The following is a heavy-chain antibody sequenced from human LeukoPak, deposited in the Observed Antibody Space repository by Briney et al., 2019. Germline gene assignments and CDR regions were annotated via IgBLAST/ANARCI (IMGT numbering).Heavy chain of an antibody. V-gene: IGHV3-23*01. CDR1: GFTFSSYG. D-gene: IGHD4-17*01. Sequence: GGSLRLSCAASGFTFSSYGMSWVRQAPGKGLEWVSAIGGRDGSTYYADSVKGRFTISRDNSKNTLYLQMNSLRAEDTAVYYCAKDDEDGDYIFDYWGQGTLVTVSS. J-gene: IGHJ4*02. CDR2: IGGRDGST. CDR3: AKDDEDGDYIFDY.